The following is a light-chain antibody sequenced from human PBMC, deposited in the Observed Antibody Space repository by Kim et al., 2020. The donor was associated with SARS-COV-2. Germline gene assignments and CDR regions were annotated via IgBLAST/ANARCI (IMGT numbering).Light chain of an antibody. J-gene: IGLJ2*01. CDR1: TGPVTNGHF. CDR2: DIT. Sequence: PGGTVTLPCGSSTGPVTNGHFPYGFQHKPGQAPSTLIYDITQRHSWTPARFSGSLLGDKAALTLSGAQPEDEADYYCLLYYSGVRVFGGGTQLTVL. CDR3: LLYYSGVRV. V-gene: IGLV7-46*01.